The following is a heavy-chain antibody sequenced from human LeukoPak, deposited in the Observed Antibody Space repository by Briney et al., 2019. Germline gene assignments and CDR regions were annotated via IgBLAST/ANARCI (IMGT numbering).Heavy chain of an antibody. CDR1: GGSISSGGYY. J-gene: IGHJ4*02. CDR3: ARGIKDGYNTWDY. D-gene: IGHD5-24*01. V-gene: IGHV4-31*03. Sequence: SETLSLTCTVSGGSISSGGYYWSWIRQHPGKGLEWIGYTYYSGSTYYNPSLKSRVTISVDTSKNQFSLKLSSVTAADTAVYYCARGIKDGYNTWDYWGQGTLVTVSS. CDR2: TYYSGST.